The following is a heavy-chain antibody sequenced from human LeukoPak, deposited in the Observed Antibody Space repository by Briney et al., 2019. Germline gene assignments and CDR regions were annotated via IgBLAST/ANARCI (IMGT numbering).Heavy chain of an antibody. CDR2: IHTSGST. CDR1: GGSISSYY. Sequence: PSETLSLTCTVSGGSISSYYWSWIRQPAEKGLEWIGRIHTSGSTNYNPSLKSRVTMSVDTSKNQFPLKLSSVTAADTAVYYCAREIMITFGGVIVDYYYYYMDVWGKGTTVTISS. CDR3: AREIMITFGGVIVDYYYYYMDV. J-gene: IGHJ6*03. V-gene: IGHV4-4*07. D-gene: IGHD3-16*02.